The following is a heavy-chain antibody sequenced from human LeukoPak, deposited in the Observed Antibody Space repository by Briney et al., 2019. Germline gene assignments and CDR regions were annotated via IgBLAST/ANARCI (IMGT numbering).Heavy chain of an antibody. CDR2: ISGSGGST. CDR1: GFTFSSYA. V-gene: IGHV3-23*01. D-gene: IGHD6-13*01. J-gene: IGHJ5*02. Sequence: GGSLRLSCAASGFTFSSYAMSWVRQAPGKGLEWVSAISGSGGSTYYADSVKGRFTISRDNSKNTLYLQMNSLRAEDTAVYYCASIPGIAAAGKVRWFDPWGQGTLVTVSS. CDR3: ASIPGIAAAGKVRWFDP.